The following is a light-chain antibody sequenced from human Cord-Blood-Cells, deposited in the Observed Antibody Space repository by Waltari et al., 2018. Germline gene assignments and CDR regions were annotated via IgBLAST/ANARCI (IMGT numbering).Light chain of an antibody. J-gene: IGKJ2*01. CDR2: WAS. V-gene: IGKV4-1*01. Sequence: IVFTQSPDSLAVSLGERATTTCNSSQSVLYSSNNKNYLAWYQQKPGQPPKLLIYWASTRESGVPDRFSGSGSGTDFTLTISSLQAEDVAVYYCQQYYSTPYTFGQGTKLEIK. CDR1: QSVLYSSNNKNY. CDR3: QQYYSTPYT.